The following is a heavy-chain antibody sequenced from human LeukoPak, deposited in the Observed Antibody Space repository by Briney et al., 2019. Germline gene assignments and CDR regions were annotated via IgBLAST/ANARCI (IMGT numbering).Heavy chain of an antibody. V-gene: IGHV4-59*01. Sequence: PSETLSLTCTVSGGSISSYYWSWIRQPPGKGLEWIGYIYYSGSTNYNPSLKSRVTISVDTSKNQFSLKLSSVTAADTAVYYCASSQSVGAIPHDAFDIWGQGTMVTVSS. CDR2: IYYSGST. CDR1: GGSISSYY. J-gene: IGHJ3*02. D-gene: IGHD1-26*01. CDR3: ASSQSVGAIPHDAFDI.